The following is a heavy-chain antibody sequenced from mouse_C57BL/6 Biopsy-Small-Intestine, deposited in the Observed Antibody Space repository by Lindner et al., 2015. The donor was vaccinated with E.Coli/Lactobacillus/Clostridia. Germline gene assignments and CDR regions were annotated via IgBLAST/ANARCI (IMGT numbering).Heavy chain of an antibody. CDR1: GYTLTSYG. CDR3: ARAWPVVAGRFDY. J-gene: IGHJ4*01. D-gene: IGHD1-1*01. V-gene: IGHV9-3*02. Sequence: VKVSCKASGYTLTSYGMNWVRQAPGQGLEWMGWINTNTGHPTYAQGFTGRYVFSLDTSVSTAYLQISSLKADDTAVYYCARAWPVVAGRFDYWGQGTLVTVSS. CDR2: INTNTGHP.